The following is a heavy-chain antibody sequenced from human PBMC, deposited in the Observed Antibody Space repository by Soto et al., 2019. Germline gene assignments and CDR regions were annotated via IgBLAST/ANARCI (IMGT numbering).Heavy chain of an antibody. J-gene: IGHJ4*02. CDR3: ARADYGANFDY. V-gene: IGHV1-46*03. CDR2: INPSGGST. Sequence: QAPGQGLEWMGIINPSGGSTTYAQKFQGRVTMTRDTSTSTVYMELSSLRSEDTAAYYCARADYGANFDYWGQGILVTVSS. D-gene: IGHD4-17*01.